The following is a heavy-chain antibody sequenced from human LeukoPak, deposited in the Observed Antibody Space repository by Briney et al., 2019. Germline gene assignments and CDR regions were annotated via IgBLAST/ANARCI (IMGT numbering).Heavy chain of an antibody. D-gene: IGHD6-13*01. CDR1: GFTFSSFW. V-gene: IGHV3-7*01. Sequence: GGSLRLSCAASGFTFSSFWLTWVRQAPGKGLEWVANIERDGSKKTYVDSVKGRFTISRDNAENSLYLQMSSLRAEDTAVYYCATAPAAADSFWGQGTLVAVSA. CDR3: ATAPAAADSF. CDR2: IERDGSKK. J-gene: IGHJ4*02.